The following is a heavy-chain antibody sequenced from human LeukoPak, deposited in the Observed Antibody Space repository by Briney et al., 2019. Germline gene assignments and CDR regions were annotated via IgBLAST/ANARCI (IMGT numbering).Heavy chain of an antibody. D-gene: IGHD2-2*02. CDR1: PHTLTSYG. J-gene: IGHJ4*02. V-gene: IGHV1-69*05. CDR3: ARVDCSSTSCYTGPFDY. CDR2: INPIFGTA. Sequence: ASVKVSCKAAPHTLTSYGITWVRQAPGQGLEWMGGINPIFGTANYAQKFQGRVTITTDESTSTAYMELSSLRSEDTAVYYCARVDCSSTSCYTGPFDYWGQGTLVTVSS.